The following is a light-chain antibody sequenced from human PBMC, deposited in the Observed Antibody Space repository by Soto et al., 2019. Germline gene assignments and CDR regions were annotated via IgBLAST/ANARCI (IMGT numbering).Light chain of an antibody. CDR1: SSNIGSNS. CDR2: SNA. CDR3: AVWDDSLMGV. J-gene: IGLJ1*01. V-gene: IGLV1-44*01. Sequence: QSILTQPPSVSGTPGQSVTVSCSGSSSNIGSNSVKWYQQFPGAAPKLLIYSNALRPSGVPDRFSGSKSGTSASLAISGLQPEDEADCYCAVWDDSLMGVFGGGTKLTVL.